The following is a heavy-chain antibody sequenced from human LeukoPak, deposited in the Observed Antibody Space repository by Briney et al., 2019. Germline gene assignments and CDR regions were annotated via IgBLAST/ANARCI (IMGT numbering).Heavy chain of an antibody. Sequence: GASVKVSCKASGYTFTNYAIHWVRQAPGQRLEWMGWINAGNGNTKYSQKFQSRVTITIDTSASTAYMELSSLRSADTAVFYCARDSIVGASSDYWGQGTLVTVSS. D-gene: IGHD1-26*01. J-gene: IGHJ4*02. CDR2: INAGNGNT. V-gene: IGHV1-3*01. CDR3: ARDSIVGASSDY. CDR1: GYTFTNYA.